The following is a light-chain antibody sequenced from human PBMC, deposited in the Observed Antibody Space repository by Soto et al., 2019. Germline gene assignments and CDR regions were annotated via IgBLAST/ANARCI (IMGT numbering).Light chain of an antibody. V-gene: IGKV1-5*01. CDR1: QSISGW. Sequence: DIQMTQSPSTLSASVGDRVTITCRASQSISGWLAWYQQKQGKAPNFLIYDVSNLESGVPLRFSGSGSGTELTITISSLQSEDCAVYDCQQYDNWPWTFGQGTKVDIK. CDR2: DVS. CDR3: QQYDNWPWT. J-gene: IGKJ1*01.